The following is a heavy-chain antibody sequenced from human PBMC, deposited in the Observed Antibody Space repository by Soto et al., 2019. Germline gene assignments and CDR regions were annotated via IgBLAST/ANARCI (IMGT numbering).Heavy chain of an antibody. CDR3: TRDRGFGMDV. CDR1: GGSISGGRYY. Sequence: VPLQESGPGLVKPSQTLSLTCNVSGGSISGGRYYWNWIRQHPGKGLEWIGNIYDNGITYYNPSLKSRVIRSEDTSKNQFSLRLSSVTAADTAVYYCTRDRGFGMDVWGQGTTVTVSS. J-gene: IGHJ6*02. V-gene: IGHV4-31*03. CDR2: IYDNGIT.